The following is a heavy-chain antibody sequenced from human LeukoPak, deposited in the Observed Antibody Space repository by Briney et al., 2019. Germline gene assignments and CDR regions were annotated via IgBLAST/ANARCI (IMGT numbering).Heavy chain of an antibody. Sequence: GGSLRLSCAASGFTFGSFAMSWVRQAPGKGLEWVSAISGSGGSTYYADSVKGRFTISRDNSKNTLYLQMNSLRAEDTAVYYCANLKLLRDYWGQGTLVTVSS. D-gene: IGHD1-26*01. V-gene: IGHV3-23*01. J-gene: IGHJ4*02. CDR2: ISGSGGST. CDR1: GFTFGSFA. CDR3: ANLKLLRDY.